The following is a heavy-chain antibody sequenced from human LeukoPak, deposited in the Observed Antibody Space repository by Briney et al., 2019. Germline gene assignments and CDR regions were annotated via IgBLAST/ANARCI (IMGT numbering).Heavy chain of an antibody. CDR3: ARGRYSSGWSIGYYFDY. V-gene: IGHV4-34*01. CDR1: GGSFSGDF. CDR2: INHGGST. J-gene: IGHJ4*02. Sequence: SETLSLTCTVYGGSFSGDFWSWIRQSPGKGLEWIGEINHGGSTTYNPSLQSRVTMSVDTSTNQISLKMTSVTAADTAIYYCARGRYSSGWSIGYYFDYWGQGTLVTVSS. D-gene: IGHD6-19*01.